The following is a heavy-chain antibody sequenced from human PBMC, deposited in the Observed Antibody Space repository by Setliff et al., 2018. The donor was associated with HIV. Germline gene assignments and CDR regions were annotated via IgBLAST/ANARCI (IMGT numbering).Heavy chain of an antibody. CDR1: GGSISRGNYY. Sequence: SETLSLTCTVSGGSISRGNYYWSWIRQRAGKGLEWIGEINHSGSTNYNPSLKSRVTISVDTSKNQFSLKLSSVTAADTAVYYCARGLGSCLDYWGQGTLVTVSS. J-gene: IGHJ4*02. D-gene: IGHD1-26*01. V-gene: IGHV4-61*10. CDR3: ARGLGSCLDY. CDR2: INHSGST.